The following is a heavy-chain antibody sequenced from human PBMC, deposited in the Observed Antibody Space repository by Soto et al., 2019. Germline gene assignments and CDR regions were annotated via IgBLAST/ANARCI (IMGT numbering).Heavy chain of an antibody. CDR1: GGSISSTSYY. J-gene: IGHJ6*02. V-gene: IGHV4-39*01. Sequence: QLQLQESGPGLVKPSETQSLTCTVSGGSISSTSYYWGWIRQPPGKGLEWIGSIYTSGSTYYNPSLKSRVTISVDTSNNQSSLELRPVTAADTAVHYCARHVLSTVVVPAADHSMDVWGQGTTVSVSS. D-gene: IGHD2-2*01. CDR3: ARHVLSTVVVPAADHSMDV. CDR2: IYTSGST.